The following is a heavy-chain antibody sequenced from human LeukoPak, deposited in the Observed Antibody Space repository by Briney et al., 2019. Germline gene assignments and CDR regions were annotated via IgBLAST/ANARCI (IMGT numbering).Heavy chain of an antibody. J-gene: IGHJ6*02. D-gene: IGHD3-22*01. CDR1: GGSISSSGW. CDR3: ARGPTYYYDSSGYSGAYYYYYGMDV. CDR2: IYYSGST. V-gene: IGHV4-61*08. Sequence: PSGTLSLTCAVSGGSISSSGWWSWIRQPPGKGLEWIGYIYYSGSTNYNPSLKSRVTISVDTSKNQFSLKLSSVTAADTAVYYCARGPTYYYDSSGYSGAYYYYYGMDVWGQGTTVTVSS.